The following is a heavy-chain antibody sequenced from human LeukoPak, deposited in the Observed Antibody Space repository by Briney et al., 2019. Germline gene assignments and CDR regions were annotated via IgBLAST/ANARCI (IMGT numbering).Heavy chain of an antibody. V-gene: IGHV1-18*01. CDR2: ISTHNGNT. CDR3: ATMGGSYYYFYMDV. J-gene: IGHJ6*03. CDR1: GYTFTSYG. D-gene: IGHD1-26*01. Sequence: ASVKVSCKASGYTFTSYGITWVRQAPGQGLEWMGWISTHNGNTNYAQKLQGRVTMTTDTSTSTAYMELRSLRSDDTAVYYCATMGGSYYYFYMDVWGKGPRSPSP.